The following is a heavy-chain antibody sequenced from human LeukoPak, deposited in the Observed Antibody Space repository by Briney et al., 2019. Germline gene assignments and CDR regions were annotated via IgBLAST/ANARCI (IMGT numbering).Heavy chain of an antibody. D-gene: IGHD6-13*01. V-gene: IGHV4-59*01. CDR3: ARGAAGTYWSFDL. Sequence: PSETLSLTSTVSGGSISSYYWCWIPQPPGKGLERIAYIYYSGSTNYNPSLKSRVTISVDTSKNQFSLNLISVTAADTAVYYCARGAAGTYWSFDLWGRGTLVTVSS. J-gene: IGHJ2*01. CDR1: GGSISSYY. CDR2: IYYSGST.